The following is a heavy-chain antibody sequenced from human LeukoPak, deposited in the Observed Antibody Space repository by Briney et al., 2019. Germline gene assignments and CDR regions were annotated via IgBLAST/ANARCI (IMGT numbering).Heavy chain of an antibody. Sequence: SQTLSLTCTDSGGSISSGGYYWSWIRQPPGKGLEWIGYIYHSGSTYYNPSLKSRVTISVDRSKNQFSLKLSSVTAADTAVYYCARDASMVRGSILWGQGTLVTVSS. J-gene: IGHJ4*02. CDR3: ARDASMVRGSIL. D-gene: IGHD3-10*01. V-gene: IGHV4-30-2*01. CDR1: GGSISSGGYY. CDR2: IYHSGST.